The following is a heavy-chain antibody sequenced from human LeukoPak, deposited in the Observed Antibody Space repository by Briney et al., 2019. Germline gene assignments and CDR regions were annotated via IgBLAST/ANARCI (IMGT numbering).Heavy chain of an antibody. J-gene: IGHJ4*02. CDR2: IYYGGST. CDR1: GGSISSYY. V-gene: IGHV4-59*01. CDR3: ARDYLGPFDY. Sequence: SETLSLTCTVSGGSISSYYWSWIRQPPGKGLEWIGYIYYGGSTNYNPSLKSRVTISVDTSKNQFSLKLSSVTAADTAVYYCARDYLGPFDYWGQGTLVTVSS. D-gene: IGHD3-16*01.